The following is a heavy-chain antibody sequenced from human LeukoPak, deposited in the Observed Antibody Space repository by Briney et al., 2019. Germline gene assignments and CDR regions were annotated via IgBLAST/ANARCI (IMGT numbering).Heavy chain of an antibody. D-gene: IGHD3-22*01. J-gene: IGHJ4*02. CDR1: GYTFTSYG. CDR3: ARDLSIVVPSVTDY. CDR2: ISAYNGYA. V-gene: IGHV1-18*01. Sequence: ASVKVSCKASGYTFTSYGISWVRQAPGQGLEWMGWISAYNGYAKYAQNVQGRVTMTTDTSTSTAYMDLRSLRSDDTAVYYCARDLSIVVPSVTDYWGQGTRVVVSS.